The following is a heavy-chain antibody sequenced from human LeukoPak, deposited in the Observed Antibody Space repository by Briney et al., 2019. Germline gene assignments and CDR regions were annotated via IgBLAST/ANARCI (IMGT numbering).Heavy chain of an antibody. Sequence: GGSLTLSCAASGFTFSSYGMSWVRQAPGKGLEWVSAISGSGGSTYYADSVKGRFTISRDNSKNTLYLQMNSLRAEDTVVYYCAKDIRAFFDYWGQGTLVTVSS. D-gene: IGHD2-21*01. CDR1: GFTFSSYG. CDR3: AKDIRAFFDY. V-gene: IGHV3-23*01. CDR2: ISGSGGST. J-gene: IGHJ4*02.